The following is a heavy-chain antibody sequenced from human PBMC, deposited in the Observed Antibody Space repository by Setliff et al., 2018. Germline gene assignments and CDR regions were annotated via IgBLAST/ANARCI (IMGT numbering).Heavy chain of an antibody. CDR1: GYTLTNYY. J-gene: IGHJ3*02. CDR3: ARDRYYNSWSGTSITAPHDAFDI. V-gene: IGHV1-46*03. CDR2: INPSGGLT. Sequence: VASVKVSCMASGYTLTNYYMHWVRQAPGQGLEWMGIINPSGGLTRYAQKFQGRVTMTRDTSTSTVYMEVSSLRSEDTAVYYCARDRYYNSWSGTSITAPHDAFDIWGQGTMVTVSS. D-gene: IGHD3-3*01.